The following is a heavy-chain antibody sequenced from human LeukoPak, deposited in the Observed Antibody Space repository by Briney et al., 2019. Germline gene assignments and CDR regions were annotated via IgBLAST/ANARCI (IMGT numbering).Heavy chain of an antibody. J-gene: IGHJ4*02. D-gene: IGHD2-15*01. CDR2: ISSSSSYI. CDR1: GFTFSSYS. V-gene: IGHV3-21*01. Sequence: GESLKISCAASGFTFSSYSMNWVRQAPGKGLEWVSSISSSSSYIYYADSVKGRFTISRDNAKNSLYLQMNSLRAEDTAVYYCASVTLRYCSGGSCYPDYWGQGTLVTVSS. CDR3: ASVTLRYCSGGSCYPDY.